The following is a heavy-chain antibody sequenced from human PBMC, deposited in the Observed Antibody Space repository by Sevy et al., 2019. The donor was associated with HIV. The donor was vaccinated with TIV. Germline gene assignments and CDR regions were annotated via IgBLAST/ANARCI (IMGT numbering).Heavy chain of an antibody. Sequence: GGSLRLSCAASGFTFSSYAMSWVRQAPGKGLEWVSGIDGSGANAYYANSVNGRFTISRDNSKNMLYLQMNNMRVEDTAVYYCAREGCTKPHDYWGQRTLVTVSS. CDR2: IDGSGANA. J-gene: IGHJ4*02. CDR1: GFTFSSYA. D-gene: IGHD2-8*01. V-gene: IGHV3-23*01. CDR3: AREGCTKPHDY.